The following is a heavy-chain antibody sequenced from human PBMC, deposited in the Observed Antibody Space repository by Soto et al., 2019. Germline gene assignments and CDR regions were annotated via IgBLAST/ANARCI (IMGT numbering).Heavy chain of an antibody. V-gene: IGHV3-30*18. Sequence: QVQLVESGGGVVQPGRSLRLSCAASGFTFSSYGMHWVRQAPGKGLEWVAVISYDGSNKYYADSVKGRFTISRDNSKNTRYLQINSLRAEDKAVYYCAKLVGIAARPVRYYCYGMDVWGQGTTVTGSS. CDR1: GFTFSSYG. D-gene: IGHD6-6*01. J-gene: IGHJ6*02. CDR2: ISYDGSNK. CDR3: AKLVGIAARPVRYYCYGMDV.